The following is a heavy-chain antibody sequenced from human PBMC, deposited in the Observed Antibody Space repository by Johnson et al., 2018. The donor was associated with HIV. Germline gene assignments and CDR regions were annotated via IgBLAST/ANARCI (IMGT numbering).Heavy chain of an antibody. Sequence: QVQLVESGGGVVQPGRSLRLSCAASGFTFNIYAMDWVRQAPGRGLEWVAIISVDGGKVHYADSVKGRFTISRDNSKNTLYLQMNSLRAEDTAVYYCARDRGNYDDAFDIWGQGTMVTVSS. J-gene: IGHJ3*02. D-gene: IGHD1-7*01. V-gene: IGHV3-30-3*01. CDR1: GFTFNIYA. CDR3: ARDRGNYDDAFDI. CDR2: ISVDGGKV.